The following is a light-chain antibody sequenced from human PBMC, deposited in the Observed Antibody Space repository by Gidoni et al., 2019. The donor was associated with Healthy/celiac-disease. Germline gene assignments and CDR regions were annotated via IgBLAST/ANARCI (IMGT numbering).Light chain of an antibody. CDR3: QQYGSSPPT. J-gene: IGKJ1*01. Sequence: EIVLTQSPGTLSLSPGERATLSCRASQSVSSSYLAWYQQKPGQAPRLLLYGASSRATGIPDRFSGSGSGTAFTLTISRLEPEDFAVYYCQQYGSSPPTFGQGTKVEIK. CDR2: GAS. CDR1: QSVSSSY. V-gene: IGKV3-20*01.